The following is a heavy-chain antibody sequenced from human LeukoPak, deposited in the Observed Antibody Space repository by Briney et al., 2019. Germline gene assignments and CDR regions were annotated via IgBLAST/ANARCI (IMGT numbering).Heavy chain of an antibody. D-gene: IGHD3-16*01. CDR1: GFTFSSYG. V-gene: IGHV3-30*18. Sequence: PGRSLRLSCAASGFTFSSYGMHWVRQAPGKGLEGVAVISYDGSNKYYADSVKGRFTISRDNSKNTLYLQMNSLRAEDTAVYYCAKVGSEYYYYMDVWGKGTTVTVSS. CDR3: AKVGSEYYYYMDV. CDR2: ISYDGSNK. J-gene: IGHJ6*03.